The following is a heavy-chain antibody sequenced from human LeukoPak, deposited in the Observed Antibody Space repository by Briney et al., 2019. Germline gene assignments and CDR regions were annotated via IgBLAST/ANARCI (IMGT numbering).Heavy chain of an antibody. CDR1: GGSFSGYY. J-gene: IGHJ4*02. D-gene: IGHD1-20*01. V-gene: IGHV4-34*01. Sequence: SETLSLTCAVYGGSFSGYYWGWIRQPPGKGLEWIGEINHSGSTNYNPSLKSRVTISVDTSKNQFSLKLSSVTAADTAVYYCARGGWGITGNPFDYWGQGTLVTVSS. CDR2: INHSGST. CDR3: ARGGWGITGNPFDY.